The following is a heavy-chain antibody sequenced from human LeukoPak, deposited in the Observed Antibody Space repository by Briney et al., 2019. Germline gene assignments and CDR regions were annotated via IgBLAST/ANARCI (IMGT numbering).Heavy chain of an antibody. CDR3: ARTATIVNWFDP. J-gene: IGHJ5*02. CDR1: GGSISSYY. D-gene: IGHD3-16*02. Sequence: SETLSLTCTVSGGSISSYYWSWIRQPPGKGLEWIGYIYYSGSTNYNPSLKSRVTISVDTSKNQFSLKLSSVTAADTAVYYCARTATIVNWFDPWGQGTLVTVSS. V-gene: IGHV4-59*08. CDR2: IYYSGST.